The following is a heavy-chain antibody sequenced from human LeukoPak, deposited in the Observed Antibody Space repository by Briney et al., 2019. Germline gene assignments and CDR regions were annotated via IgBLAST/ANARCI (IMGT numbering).Heavy chain of an antibody. CDR2: ISSSGSTI. J-gene: IGHJ4*02. CDR1: GFTFSSYE. Sequence: GGSLRLSCAASGFTFSSYEMNWVRQAPGKGLEWVSYISSSGSTIYYADSEKGRFTISRDNSKNTLFLQMNSLRGEDTAMYYCARVQGGGYRAADYWGQGTLVTVSS. D-gene: IGHD6-19*01. V-gene: IGHV3-48*03. CDR3: ARVQGGGYRAADY.